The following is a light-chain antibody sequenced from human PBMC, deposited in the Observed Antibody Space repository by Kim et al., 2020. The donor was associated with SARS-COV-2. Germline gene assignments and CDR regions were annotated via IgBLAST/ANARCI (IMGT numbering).Light chain of an antibody. CDR1: SLRNYY. Sequence: ALRQTVRITCQGDSLRNYYANWYQLKPGQAPLLVIHDKDKRPSGIAARFSGSSSGTTASLTITGTQAEDEADYFCSSRDSTPHHVVFGGGTQLTVL. CDR3: SSRDSTPHHVV. CDR2: DKD. V-gene: IGLV3-19*01. J-gene: IGLJ3*02.